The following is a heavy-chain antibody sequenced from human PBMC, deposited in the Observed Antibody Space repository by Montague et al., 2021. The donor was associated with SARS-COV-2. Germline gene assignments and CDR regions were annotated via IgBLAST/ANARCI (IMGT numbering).Heavy chain of an antibody. CDR3: ARATLYMDV. Sequence: SLRLSCAASGFIFGDYWMSWVRQAPGKGLEWVANIKLDGSEEYSVDSVEGRFTVSRDNAKNSLYLQMDSLRAVDTAVYYCARATLYMDVWGKGTTVTVSS. CDR1: GFIFGDYW. CDR2: IKLDGSEE. V-gene: IGHV3-7*01. J-gene: IGHJ6*03.